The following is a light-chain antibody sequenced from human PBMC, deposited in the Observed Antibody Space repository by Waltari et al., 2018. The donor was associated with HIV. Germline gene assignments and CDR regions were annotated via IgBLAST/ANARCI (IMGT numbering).Light chain of an antibody. V-gene: IGKV1-39*01. Sequence: DIQMTQSPSSLSASIGDRVTIACRASQNINTYLNWYQQKQGKAPRALISTATTLHSGVPSRFSGSGSGTDFTLTITDLQPEDFATYFCQQSYTSPTFGPGTTVDLK. J-gene: IGKJ3*01. CDR2: TAT. CDR1: QNINTY. CDR3: QQSYTSPT.